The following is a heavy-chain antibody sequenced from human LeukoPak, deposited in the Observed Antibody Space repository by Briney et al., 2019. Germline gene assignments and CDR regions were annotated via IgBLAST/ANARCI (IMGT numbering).Heavy chain of an antibody. CDR1: GGSISSGGYY. J-gene: IGHJ6*02. V-gene: IGHV4-31*03. CDR3: ARVPYSSSSLGYYYYGMDV. CDR2: IYYSGST. Sequence: SETLSLTCTVSGGSISSGGYYWSWIRQHPGKGLEWIGYIYYSGSTYYNPSLKSRVTISVDTSKNQFSLKLSSVTAADTAVYYCARVPYSSSSLGYYYYGMDVWGQGTTVTVSS. D-gene: IGHD6-6*01.